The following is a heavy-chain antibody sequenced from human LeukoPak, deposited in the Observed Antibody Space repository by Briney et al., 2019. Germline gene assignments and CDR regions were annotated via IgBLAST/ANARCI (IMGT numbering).Heavy chain of an antibody. CDR3: VRVTRIAIFGTVNNYFDY. CDR2: INPNSGGT. J-gene: IGHJ4*02. D-gene: IGHD3-3*01. V-gene: IGHV1-2*02. Sequence: ASVKVSCKASGYVFTGHYMYWVRQAPGQGLEWMGWINPNSGGTNYAHKFQGRVTMTRDTSINTAYMELSSLRSDDTAVYYCVRVTRIAIFGTVNNYFDYWGQGTLVTVSS. CDR1: GYVFTGHY.